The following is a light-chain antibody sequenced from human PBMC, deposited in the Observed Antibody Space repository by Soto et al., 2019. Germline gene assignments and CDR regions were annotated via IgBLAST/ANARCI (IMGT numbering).Light chain of an antibody. J-gene: IGKJ4*01. Sequence: DIQVTQSPSTLSASVGDSVTITCRVGQSISRWLAWYQQKPGKAPKLLIYDASSLESGVPSRFSGSGSGTEFTLTISSLHPDAFASYHCQQYQIFFLTFGGGTKVEIK. CDR3: QQYQIFFLT. CDR2: DAS. V-gene: IGKV1-5*01. CDR1: QSISRW.